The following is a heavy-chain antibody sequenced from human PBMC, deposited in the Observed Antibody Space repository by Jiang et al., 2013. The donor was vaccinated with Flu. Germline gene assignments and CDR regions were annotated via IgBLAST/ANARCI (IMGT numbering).Heavy chain of an antibody. Sequence: SELKKPGASVKVSCKASGYTFTSYAMNWVRQAPGQGLEWMGWINTNTGNPTYAQGFTGRFVFSLDTSVSTAYLQISSLKAEDTAVYYCARGIAAAGTKWFDPWGQGTLVTVSS. CDR2: INTNTGNP. CDR3: ARGIAAAGTKWFDP. CDR1: GYTFTSYA. V-gene: IGHV7-4-1*02. D-gene: IGHD6-13*01. J-gene: IGHJ5*02.